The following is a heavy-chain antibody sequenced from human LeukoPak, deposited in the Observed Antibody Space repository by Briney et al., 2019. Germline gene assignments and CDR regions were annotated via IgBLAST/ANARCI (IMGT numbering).Heavy chain of an antibody. V-gene: IGHV4-39*01. D-gene: IGHD1-26*01. CDR3: ARRGIYSGSYYRFDY. Sequence: SETLSLTCTVSGGSISSSSYYWGWLRQPPGQGLEWIGSIYYSGSTYYNPSLKSRITISVDTSKNQFSLKLSSVTAADTAVYYCARRGIYSGSYYRFDYWGQGTLVTVSS. J-gene: IGHJ4*02. CDR2: IYYSGST. CDR1: GGSISSSSYY.